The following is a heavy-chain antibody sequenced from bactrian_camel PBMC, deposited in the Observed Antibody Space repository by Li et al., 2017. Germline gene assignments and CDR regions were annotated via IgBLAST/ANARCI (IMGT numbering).Heavy chain of an antibody. CDR1: GFTFSSYA. V-gene: IGHV3S31*01. J-gene: IGHJ4*01. D-gene: IGHD2*01. Sequence: QLVESGGGSVQPGGSLRLSCAASGFTFSSYAMIWVRQAPGKGLEWVSTINSGGGSTYYADSVKGRFTISRDNAKNTLYLQLNSLKSDDTAMYYCAKGGVPYCSGGYCCAFHYWGQGTQVTVS. CDR2: INSGGGST. CDR3: AKGGVPYCSGGYCCAFHY.